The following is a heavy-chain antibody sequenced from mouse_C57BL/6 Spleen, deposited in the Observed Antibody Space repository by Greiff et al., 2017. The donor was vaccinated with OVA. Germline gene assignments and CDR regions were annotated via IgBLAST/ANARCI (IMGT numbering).Heavy chain of an antibody. Sequence: QVQLKQPGAELVKPGASVKLSCKASGYTFTSYWMHWVKQRPGRGLEWIGRIDPNSGGTKYNEKFKSKATLTVDKPSSTAYMQLSSLTSEDSAVYYCARTNWDEGWFAYWGQGTLVTVSA. CDR1: GYTFTSYW. D-gene: IGHD4-1*01. V-gene: IGHV1-72*01. J-gene: IGHJ3*01. CDR2: IDPNSGGT. CDR3: ARTNWDEGWFAY.